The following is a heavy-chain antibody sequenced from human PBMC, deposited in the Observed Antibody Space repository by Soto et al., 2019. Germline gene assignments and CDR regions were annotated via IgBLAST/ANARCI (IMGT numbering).Heavy chain of an antibody. CDR2: ISPYNGHT. CDR1: GYSFTSYG. CDR3: ARDLTIVPATHPRLENYGMDV. V-gene: IGHV1-18*01. D-gene: IGHD2-2*01. Sequence: ASVKVSCKASGYSFTSYGISWVRRAPGQGLEWMGWISPYNGHTQFVERFHGRVTMTTDTSTKTAYMELRNLRSDDTAHYYCARDLTIVPATHPRLENYGMDVWGQGTTVTVSS. J-gene: IGHJ6*02.